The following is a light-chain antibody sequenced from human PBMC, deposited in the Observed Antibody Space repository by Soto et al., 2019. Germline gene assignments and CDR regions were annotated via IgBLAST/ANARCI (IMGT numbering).Light chain of an antibody. CDR2: WAS. Sequence: DIVMTQSPDSLAVSLGERATIHCKSSQSVLYSSNNKNYLAWYQQKPGQPPNVLIYWASTRESGVPDRFSGAGSGTDFPLTISSLQAEDVGVYYCQQYYNTLWTFGQGTKVEIK. CDR3: QQYYNTLWT. V-gene: IGKV4-1*01. J-gene: IGKJ1*01. CDR1: QSVLYSSNNKNY.